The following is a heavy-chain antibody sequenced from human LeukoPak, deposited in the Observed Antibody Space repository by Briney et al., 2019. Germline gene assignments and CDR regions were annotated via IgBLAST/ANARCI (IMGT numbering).Heavy chain of an antibody. CDR1: GGTFSSYA. CDR3: ASRGSYGALDY. D-gene: IGHD4-17*01. Sequence: ASVKVSCKASGGTFSSYAISWVRQAPGQGLEWMGGIIPIFGTANYAQKFQGRVTITTDESTSTAYMELSSLRSEDTAVYYCASRGSYGALDYWGQGTLVTVSS. J-gene: IGHJ4*02. V-gene: IGHV1-69*05. CDR2: IIPIFGTA.